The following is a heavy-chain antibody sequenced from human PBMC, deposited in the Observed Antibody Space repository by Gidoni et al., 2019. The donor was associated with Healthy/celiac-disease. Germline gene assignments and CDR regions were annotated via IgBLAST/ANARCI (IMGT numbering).Heavy chain of an antibody. V-gene: IGHV3-9*01. CDR2: ISWNSGSI. J-gene: IGHJ3*02. D-gene: IGHD6-19*01. CDR1: GFTFDDYA. CDR3: AKDMSSGAEAGDAFDI. Sequence: EVQLVESGGGLVQPGRSLRLSCAASGFTFDDYAMQWVRQAPGKGLEWVSGISWNSGSIGYADSVKGRFTISRDNAKNSLYLQMNSLRAEDTALYYCAKDMSSGAEAGDAFDIWGQGTMVTVSS.